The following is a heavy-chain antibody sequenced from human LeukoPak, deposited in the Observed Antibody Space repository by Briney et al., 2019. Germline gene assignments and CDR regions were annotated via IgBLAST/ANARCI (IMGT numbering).Heavy chain of an antibody. CDR3: AGGGQWLVYNC. V-gene: IGHV4-4*07. J-gene: IGHJ4*02. CDR2: IYTSGST. Sequence: SETLSLTCSVSGASISSYYWSWIRQPAGTGLEWIGRIYTSGSTNYNPSLKSRVAMSVDTSKNQLSLKLSSVTAADTAGYYCAGGGQWLVYNCWGQGALVTVSS. D-gene: IGHD6-19*01. CDR1: GASISSYY.